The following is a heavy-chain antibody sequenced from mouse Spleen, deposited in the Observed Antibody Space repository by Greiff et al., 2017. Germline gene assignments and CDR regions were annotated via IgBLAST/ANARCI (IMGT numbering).Heavy chain of an antibody. D-gene: IGHD3-2*02. CDR1: GFAFSSYD. V-gene: IGHV5-9*02. Sequence: EVKLQESGGGLVKPGGSLKLSCAASGFAFSSYDMSWVRQTPEKRLEWVATISSGGSYTYYPDSVKGRFTISRDNARNTLYLQMSSLRSEDTALYYCARQRRLRMDYWGQGTSVTVSS. J-gene: IGHJ4*01. CDR2: ISSGGSYT. CDR3: ARQRRLRMDY.